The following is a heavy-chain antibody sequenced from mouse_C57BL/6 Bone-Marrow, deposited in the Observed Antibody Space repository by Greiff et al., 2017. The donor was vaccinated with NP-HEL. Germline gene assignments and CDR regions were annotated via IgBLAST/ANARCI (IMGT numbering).Heavy chain of an antibody. CDR3: ARFYYDYGGHYFDY. CDR2: INPNNGGT. Sequence: EVQLQQSGPELVKPGASVKISCKASGYTFTDYYMNWVKQSHGKSLEWIGDINPNNGGTSYNQKFKGKATLTVDKSSSTAYMELRSLTSEDSAVYYCARFYYDYGGHYFDYWGQGTTLTVSS. D-gene: IGHD2-4*01. V-gene: IGHV1-26*01. J-gene: IGHJ2*01. CDR1: GYTFTDYY.